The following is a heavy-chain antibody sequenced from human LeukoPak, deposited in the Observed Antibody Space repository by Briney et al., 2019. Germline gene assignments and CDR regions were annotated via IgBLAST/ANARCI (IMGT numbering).Heavy chain of an antibody. Sequence: SETLSLTCTVSGGSISSSSYYWGWIRQPPGKGLEWIGSIYYSGSTYYNPSLKSRVTISVDTSKNQFSLKLSSVTAADTAVYYCARALWFEAPFDYWGQGTLVTVSS. D-gene: IGHD3-10*01. CDR2: IYYSGST. J-gene: IGHJ4*02. V-gene: IGHV4-39*01. CDR1: GGSISSSSYY. CDR3: ARALWFEAPFDY.